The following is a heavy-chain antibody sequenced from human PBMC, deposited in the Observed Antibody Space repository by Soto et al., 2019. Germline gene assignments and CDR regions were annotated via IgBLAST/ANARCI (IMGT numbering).Heavy chain of an antibody. V-gene: IGHV4-30-2*01. D-gene: IGHD2-15*01. Sequence: SETLSLSCAVSGGSISSGGYSWSWIRQPPGKGLEWIGYIYHSGSTYYNPSLKSRVTISVDRSKNQFSLKLSSVTAADTAVYYCAREGGRYCTGGSCQVDYWGQGTLVTVS. CDR2: IYHSGST. CDR1: GGSISSGGYS. J-gene: IGHJ4*02. CDR3: AREGGRYCTGGSCQVDY.